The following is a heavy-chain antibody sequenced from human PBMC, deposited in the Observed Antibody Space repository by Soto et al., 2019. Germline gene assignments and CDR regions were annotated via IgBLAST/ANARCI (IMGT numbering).Heavy chain of an antibody. D-gene: IGHD5-12*01. V-gene: IGHV4-4*07. Sequence: SETLSLTCTVSGGSINTFYWSWVRQPAGKGLEWIGRIFSSGSTSFNPSLESRVAMSVDTSKNHFSLNLSSVTAADMAVYYCAREGSYSAYNFAHGIQLWSFDFWGQGALVTV. J-gene: IGHJ4*02. CDR1: GGSINTFY. CDR3: AREGSYSAYNFAHGIQLWSFDF. CDR2: IFSSGST.